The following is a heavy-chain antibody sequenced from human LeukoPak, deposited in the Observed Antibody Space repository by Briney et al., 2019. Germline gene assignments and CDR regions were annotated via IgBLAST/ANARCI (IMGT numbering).Heavy chain of an antibody. CDR3: ARHPHYYDSGTTDY. D-gene: IGHD3-10*01. CDR2: INYSGST. J-gene: IGHJ4*02. Sequence: PSETLSLTCTVSGGSISSSSYYWGWIRQPPGKGLEWIGEINYSGSTTYNPSLKSRVTISVDTSKKQFSLRLNSVTAADTAIYYCARHPHYYDSGTTDYWGQGTLVTVSS. V-gene: IGHV4-39*01. CDR1: GGSISSSSYY.